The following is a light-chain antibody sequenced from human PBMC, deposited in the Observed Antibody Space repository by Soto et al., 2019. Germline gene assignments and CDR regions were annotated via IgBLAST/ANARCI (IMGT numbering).Light chain of an antibody. Sequence: EIVLTQSPGTLSLSPGERATLSCRTSQSVSSSYLAWYQQKPGQAPRLLIYGASSRATGIPGRFSGSGSGTDFTLTISRLEPEGFAVYYCQQYGSPPQTFGQGTKVEIK. CDR2: GAS. J-gene: IGKJ1*01. CDR3: QQYGSPPQT. CDR1: QSVSSSY. V-gene: IGKV3-20*01.